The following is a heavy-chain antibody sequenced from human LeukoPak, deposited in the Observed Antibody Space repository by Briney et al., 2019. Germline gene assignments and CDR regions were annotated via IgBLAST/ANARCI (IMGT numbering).Heavy chain of an antibody. V-gene: IGHV4-34*01. CDR2: ISHSAGST. J-gene: IGHJ4*02. Sequence: SETLSLTCTVFGGSFSDYYWSWIRQPPGKGLEWIGEISHSAGSTSYNPSLKSRVTISVDTSKNQFSLKLSSVTAADTAVYYCYSAFDWFNFDYWGQGTLVTVSS. CDR3: YSAFDWFNFDY. CDR1: GGSFSDYY. D-gene: IGHD3-9*01.